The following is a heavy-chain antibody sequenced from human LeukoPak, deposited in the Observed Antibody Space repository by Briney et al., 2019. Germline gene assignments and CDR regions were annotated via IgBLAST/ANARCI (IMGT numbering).Heavy chain of an antibody. Sequence: GESLKISCKGSGYSFTSYWIGWVRQMPGKGLEWMGIIYPGDSDTRYSPSFQGQVTIPADKSISTAYLQWSSLKASDTAMYYCARGVNYDFWSGHFDYWGQGTLVTVSS. CDR1: GYSFTSYW. V-gene: IGHV5-51*01. CDR2: IYPGDSDT. D-gene: IGHD3-3*01. J-gene: IGHJ4*02. CDR3: ARGVNYDFWSGHFDY.